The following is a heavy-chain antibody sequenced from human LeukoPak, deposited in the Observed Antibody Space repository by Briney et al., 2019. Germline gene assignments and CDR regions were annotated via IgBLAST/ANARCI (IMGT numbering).Heavy chain of an antibody. CDR2: LWYDGANK. V-gene: IGHV3-33*01. CDR3: ARDADNPAFDI. CDR1: GFTFSNYG. D-gene: IGHD2-15*01. J-gene: IGHJ3*02. Sequence: GGSLRLSCAASGFTFSNYGMHWVRQAPGKGLEWVALLWYDGANKNYADSVKGRFTISRDNSKNTVYLQMTSLRAEDTAVYYCARDADNPAFDIWGQGTMVTVSS.